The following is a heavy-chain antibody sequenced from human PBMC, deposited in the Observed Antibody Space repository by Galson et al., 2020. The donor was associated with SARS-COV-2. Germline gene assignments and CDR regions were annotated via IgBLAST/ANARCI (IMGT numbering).Heavy chain of an antibody. Sequence: SETLSLTCTVSGGSIKSQYWSWIRQPPGKGLEWIGYIFYSVDTNYNPSLKSRVTMSGDTSKNQFSLKLTSVTAADTAVYYCAKFTVNGDYGVSYVDLWGQGTLVTVSS. V-gene: IGHV4-59*11. D-gene: IGHD4-17*01. CDR1: GGSIKSQY. J-gene: IGHJ4*02. CDR3: AKFTVNGDYGVSYVDL. CDR2: IFYSVDT.